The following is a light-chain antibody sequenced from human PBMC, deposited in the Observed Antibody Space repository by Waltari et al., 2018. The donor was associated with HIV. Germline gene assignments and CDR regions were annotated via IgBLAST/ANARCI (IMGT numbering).Light chain of an antibody. Sequence: QSVLPQPPSVSEAPRQRVTISCSGSSSNIGNNAVNWYQQVPGKAPKLLICYDALLSPWGSDRVCGAKSATSASLAIRGLQSEDEAEYYCAAWDDYLNGYVFGSGTKVTVL. V-gene: IGLV1-36*01. CDR1: SSNIGNNA. CDR3: AAWDDYLNGYV. J-gene: IGLJ1*01. CDR2: YDA.